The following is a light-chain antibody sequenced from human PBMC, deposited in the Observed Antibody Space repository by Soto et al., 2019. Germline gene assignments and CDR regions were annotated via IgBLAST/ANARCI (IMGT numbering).Light chain of an antibody. CDR2: GAS. V-gene: IGKV3-15*01. Sequence: EIVMTQSPATLSVSPGERATLSCRASQSVSSNLAWYQQKPGQAPRLLIYGASTRATGIPARFSGSGSGTGFTLTIRSLQSEDFAVYYCQKYNNWPPTFGQGTRLEIK. CDR1: QSVSSN. CDR3: QKYNNWPPT. J-gene: IGKJ5*01.